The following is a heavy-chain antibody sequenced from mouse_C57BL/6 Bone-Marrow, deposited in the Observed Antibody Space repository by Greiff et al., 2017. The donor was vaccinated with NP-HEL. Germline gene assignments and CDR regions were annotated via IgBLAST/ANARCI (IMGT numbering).Heavy chain of an antibody. J-gene: IGHJ2*01. CDR2: IYPRSGNT. V-gene: IGHV1-81*01. CDR3: ARVYFDY. Sequence: VQLQESGAELARPGASVKLSCKASGYTFTSYGISWVKQRTGQGLEGIGEIYPRSGNTYYNEKFKGKATLTADKSSSTEYMELRSLTSEDSAVYYRARVYFDYWGQGTTLTVSS. CDR1: GYTFTSYG.